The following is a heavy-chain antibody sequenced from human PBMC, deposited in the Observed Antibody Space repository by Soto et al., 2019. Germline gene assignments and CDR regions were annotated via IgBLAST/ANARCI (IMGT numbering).Heavy chain of an antibody. CDR2: IIPILGIA. J-gene: IGHJ3*02. D-gene: IGHD2-8*01. CDR1: GGTFSSYT. CDR3: ASNNGPGAFDI. Sequence: QVQLVQSGAEVKKPGSSVKVSCKASGGTFSSYTISWVXXXPXQXLEWMGRIIPILGIANYAQKFQGRVTITADKSTSTAYMELSSLRSEDTAVYYCASNNGPGAFDIWGQGTMVTVSS. V-gene: IGHV1-69*02.